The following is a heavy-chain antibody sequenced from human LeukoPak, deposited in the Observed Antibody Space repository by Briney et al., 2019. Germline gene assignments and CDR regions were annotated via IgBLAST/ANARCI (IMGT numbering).Heavy chain of an antibody. J-gene: IGHJ4*02. CDR1: GFTFSSYG. CDR2: IWYDGSNK. V-gene: IGHV3-33*01. CDR3: ARVLWNGDYPRFDY. Sequence: PGGSLRLSCAASGFTFSSYGMHWVRQAPGKGLEWVAVIWYDGSNKYYADSVKGRFTIPRDNSKNTLYLQMNSLRAEDTAVYYCARVLWNGDYPRFDYWGQGTLVTVSS. D-gene: IGHD4-17*01.